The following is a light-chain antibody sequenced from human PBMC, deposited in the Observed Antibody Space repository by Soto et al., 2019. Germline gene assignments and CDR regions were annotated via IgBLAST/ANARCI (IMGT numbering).Light chain of an antibody. V-gene: IGKV1-5*01. CDR2: HAS. CDR3: QQYNSYS. J-gene: IGKJ1*01. Sequence: MRMTRSPCALPSSVGDTVHINCRASQSISNWLAWYQQKPGTAPKLLIYHASTLESGVPSRFSGSGSGTEFTLTISSLQPDDFATYYCQQYNSYSFGQGTKVDIK. CDR1: QSISNW.